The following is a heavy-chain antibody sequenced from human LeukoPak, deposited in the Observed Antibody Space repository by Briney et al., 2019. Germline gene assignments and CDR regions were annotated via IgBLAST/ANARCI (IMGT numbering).Heavy chain of an antibody. D-gene: IGHD3-10*01. CDR2: ISYDGSNK. Sequence: LAGGSLRLSCAASGFTFSSYAMHWVRQAPGKGLEWVAVISYDGSNKYYADSVKGRFTISRDNSKNTLYLQMNSLRAEDTAVHYCAKDKLGFGQSSFDYWGQGTLVTVSS. V-gene: IGHV3-30-3*01. CDR1: GFTFSSYA. J-gene: IGHJ4*02. CDR3: AKDKLGFGQSSFDY.